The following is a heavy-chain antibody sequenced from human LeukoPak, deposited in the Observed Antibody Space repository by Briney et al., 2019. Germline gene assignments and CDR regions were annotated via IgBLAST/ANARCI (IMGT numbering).Heavy chain of an antibody. CDR3: ARDQGIAAAGSY. D-gene: IGHD6-13*01. J-gene: IGHJ4*02. V-gene: IGHV3-23*01. CDR1: GFIFSNYA. Sequence: LAGGSLRLSCAASGFIFSNYAMSWVRQAPGKGLEWVSGITGSGRTPFYADSVKGRFTISRDNAKNSLYLQMNSLRAEDTAVYYCARDQGIAAAGSYWGQGTLVTVSS. CDR2: ITGSGRTP.